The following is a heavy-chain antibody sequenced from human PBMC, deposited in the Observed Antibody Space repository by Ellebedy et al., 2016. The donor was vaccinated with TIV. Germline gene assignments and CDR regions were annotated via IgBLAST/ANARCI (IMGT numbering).Heavy chain of an antibody. CDR1: GGSISSY. CDR2: INDRGRP. J-gene: IGHJ4*02. Sequence: MPSETLSLTCTVSGGSISSYWSWIRQPPGKGLEWIGYINDRGRPNYNPSLKSRVTISVDTSKNQFSLILSSVTAADTAVYFCARIGLSGGYWSFFDFWGQGTLVTVSS. D-gene: IGHD3-22*01. V-gene: IGHV4-59*01. CDR3: ARIGLSGGYWSFFDF.